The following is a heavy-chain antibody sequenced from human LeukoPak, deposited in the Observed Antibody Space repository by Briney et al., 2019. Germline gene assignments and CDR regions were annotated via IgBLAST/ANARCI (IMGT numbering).Heavy chain of an antibody. Sequence: GGSLRLSCAASGFTFSDYYMSWIRQAPGKGLEWVSYISSSGSTIYYADSVKGRFTISRDNAKNSLYLQMNSLRAEDTAVYYCARSYDCIWGTYRPFYDFDYWGLGTMVTVSS. D-gene: IGHD3-16*02. J-gene: IGHJ4*02. CDR2: ISSSGSTI. V-gene: IGHV3-11*04. CDR1: GFTFSDYY. CDR3: ARSYDCIWGTYRPFYDFDY.